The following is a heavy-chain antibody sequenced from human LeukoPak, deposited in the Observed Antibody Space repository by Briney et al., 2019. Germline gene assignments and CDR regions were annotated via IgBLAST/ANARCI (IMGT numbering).Heavy chain of an antibody. Sequence: SETLSLTCAVSGDSITIRDCWSWVRQPPEKGLEWIGEICLDGRIHYNPSLKSRITISMDGSKAQFSLRLISVAAADTATYFCASQGGVRNDYWGQGILVSVSS. V-gene: IGHV4/OR15-8*02. CDR1: GDSITIRDC. J-gene: IGHJ4*02. CDR3: ASQGGVRNDY. CDR2: ICLDGRI. D-gene: IGHD1-1*01.